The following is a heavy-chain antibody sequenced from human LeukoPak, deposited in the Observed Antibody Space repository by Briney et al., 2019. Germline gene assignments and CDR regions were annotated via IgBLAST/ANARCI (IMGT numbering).Heavy chain of an antibody. CDR2: ISSSSSYI. V-gene: IGHV3-21*01. CDR1: GFTFSSYA. Sequence: GGSLRLSCAASGFTFSSYAMSWVRQAPGKGLEWVSSISSSSSYIYYADSVKGRFTISRDNAKNSLYLQMNSLRAEDTAVYYCARDQSYSSGSADYWGQGTLVTVSS. J-gene: IGHJ4*02. D-gene: IGHD6-19*01. CDR3: ARDQSYSSGSADY.